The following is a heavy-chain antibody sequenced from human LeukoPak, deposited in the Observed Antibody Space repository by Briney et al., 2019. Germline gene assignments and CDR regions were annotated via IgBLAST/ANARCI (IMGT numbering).Heavy chain of an antibody. D-gene: IGHD2-15*01. V-gene: IGHV4-59*02. Sequence: SETLSLTCTDSGDSVSSSYWNWVRQPPGKGLEWIGYIYYSGSANYNPSLKSRVTISVDTSKNQFSLKLSSVTAADTAVYYCARGVKAETWGQGTLVTVSS. CDR2: IYYSGSA. J-gene: IGHJ5*02. CDR3: ARGVKAET. CDR1: GDSVSSSY.